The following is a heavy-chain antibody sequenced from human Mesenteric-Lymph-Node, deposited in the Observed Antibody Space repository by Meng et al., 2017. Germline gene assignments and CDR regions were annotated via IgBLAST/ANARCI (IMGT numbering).Heavy chain of an antibody. CDR1: GYTFTSYD. CDR2: MNPNTGNT. J-gene: IGHJ6*02. Sequence: ASVKVSCKASGYTFTSYDINWVRQATGQGLEWMGWMNPNTGNTGYAQKFQGRVTMTRNTSISTAYMELNSLTSDDTAVYSCARAYCSGTNCVYYHNYGMDVWGQGTTVTVSS. D-gene: IGHD6-19*01. V-gene: IGHV1-8*01. CDR3: ARAYCSGTNCVYYHNYGMDV.